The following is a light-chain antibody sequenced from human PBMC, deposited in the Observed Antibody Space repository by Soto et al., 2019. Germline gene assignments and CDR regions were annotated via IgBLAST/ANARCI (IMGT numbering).Light chain of an antibody. CDR3: GTWDSSLSAVV. J-gene: IGLJ2*01. Sequence: QSVLTQPPSVSAAPGQTDTISCSGSSSNIGNNYVSWYQQLPGTAPKLLIYDNNKRPSGIPDRFSGSKSGTSATLGITGLQTGDEADYYCGTWDSSLSAVVFGGGTKVTVL. CDR2: DNN. CDR1: SSNIGNNY. V-gene: IGLV1-51*01.